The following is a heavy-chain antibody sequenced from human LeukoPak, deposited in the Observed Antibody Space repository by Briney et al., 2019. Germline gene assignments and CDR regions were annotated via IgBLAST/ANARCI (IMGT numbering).Heavy chain of an antibody. Sequence: GGSLRLSCVASGFTFSSYSMHWVRQAPGKGLEWVSSISTTTYTYYADSVKGRFTISRDNAKNSLYLQMNSLRAEDTGVYYCARGNYFDYWGQGTLVTVSS. CDR2: ISTTTYT. J-gene: IGHJ4*02. CDR3: ARGNYFDY. CDR1: GFTFSSYS. V-gene: IGHV3-21*01. D-gene: IGHD3-10*01.